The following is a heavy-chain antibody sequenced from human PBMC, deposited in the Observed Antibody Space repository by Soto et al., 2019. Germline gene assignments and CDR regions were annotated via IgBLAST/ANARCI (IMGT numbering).Heavy chain of an antibody. V-gene: IGHV3-30*02. CDR2: IRYDGSNK. CDR3: AASILVSRQYFDL. CDR1: GFTISSYG. Sequence: LRLSSASAGFTISSYGMHTVRQAPAKGLEWVAVIRYDGSNKYYEDSVKGRFTISRDNSLNSLFLQMNCLRAEDTAVYYCAASILVSRQYFDLWGRGTLVTVSS. J-gene: IGHJ2*01. D-gene: IGHD3-9*01.